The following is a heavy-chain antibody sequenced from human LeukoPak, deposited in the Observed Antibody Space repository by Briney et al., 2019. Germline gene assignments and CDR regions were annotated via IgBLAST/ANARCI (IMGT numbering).Heavy chain of an antibody. J-gene: IGHJ4*02. V-gene: IGHV1-18*01. CDR2: ISAYNGNT. CDR3: ARGATYYYDRSGYYFDY. CDR1: GYTFTSYG. Sequence: GASVKVSCKASGYTFTSYGISWVRQAPGQGLEWMGWISAYNGNTNYAQKLQGRVTMTTDTSTSTAYMELRSLRSDDTAVYYCARGATYYYDRSGYYFDYWGQGTLVTVSS. D-gene: IGHD3-22*01.